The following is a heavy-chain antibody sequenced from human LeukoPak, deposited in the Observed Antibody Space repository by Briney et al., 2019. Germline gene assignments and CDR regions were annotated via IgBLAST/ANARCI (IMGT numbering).Heavy chain of an antibody. CDR3: AKDKPESNYDYVWGSYRPRGYFDY. Sequence: GRSLRLSCAASGFTFDDYAMHWVRQAPGKGLEWVSGISWNSGSIGYADSVKGRFTISRDNAKNSLYLQMNSLRAEDTALYYCAKDKPESNYDYVWGSYRPRGYFDYWGQGTLVTVSS. CDR2: ISWNSGSI. J-gene: IGHJ4*02. CDR1: GFTFDDYA. D-gene: IGHD3-16*02. V-gene: IGHV3-9*01.